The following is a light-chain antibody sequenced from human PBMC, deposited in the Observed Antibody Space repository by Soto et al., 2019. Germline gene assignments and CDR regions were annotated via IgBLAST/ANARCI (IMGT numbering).Light chain of an antibody. CDR2: GAS. CDR3: QQYNNWPPWT. V-gene: IGKV3-15*01. CDR1: QSVSSN. J-gene: IGKJ1*01. Sequence: EIVMPQSPATLSVSQGEIATLSCRASQSVSSNLAWYHQKPGQAPRLLICGASTRATGIPARFSGSGSGTEFTLTISSLQSEDFAVYYCQQYNNWPPWTFGQGTKVEIK.